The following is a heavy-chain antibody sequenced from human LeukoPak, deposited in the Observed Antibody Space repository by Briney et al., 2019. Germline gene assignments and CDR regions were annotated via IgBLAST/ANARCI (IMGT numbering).Heavy chain of an antibody. D-gene: IGHD5-18*01. V-gene: IGHV4-34*01. CDR2: INHSGST. Sequence: PSETLSLTCAVYGGSFSGYYWSWSRQPPGKGLEWIGEINHSGSTNYNPSLKSRVTISVDTSKNQFSLKLSSVTAADTAVYYCARYVGYSYGVDYWGQGTLVTVSS. CDR1: GGSFSGYY. CDR3: ARYVGYSYGVDY. J-gene: IGHJ4*02.